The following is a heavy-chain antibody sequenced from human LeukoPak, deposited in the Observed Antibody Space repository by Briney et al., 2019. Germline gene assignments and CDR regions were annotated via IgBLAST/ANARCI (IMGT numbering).Heavy chain of an antibody. J-gene: IGHJ4*02. CDR2: INPNSGGT. V-gene: IGHV1-2*04. CDR1: GYTFTGYY. D-gene: IGHD2-2*01. CDR3: ARANALYCSSTSCLFDY. Sequence: ASVKVSCKASGYTFTGYYMHWVRQAPGQGLEWMGWINPNSGGTYSAQKFQGWVTMTRDTSISTAYTELSRLTSDDTAVYYCARANALYCSSTSCLFDYWGQGTLVTVSS.